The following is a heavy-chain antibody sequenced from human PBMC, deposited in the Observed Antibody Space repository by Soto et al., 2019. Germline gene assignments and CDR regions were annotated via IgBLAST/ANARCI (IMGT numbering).Heavy chain of an antibody. CDR3: AIPKSVRFLDDFDY. V-gene: IGHV3-21*01. Sequence: GGSLRLSCAASGFTFSSYSMNWVRQAPGKGLEWVSSISSSSSYIYYADSVKGRFTISRDNAKNSLYLQMNSLRAEDTAVYYCAIPKSVRFLDDFDYWGQGTLVTVSS. CDR2: ISSSSSYI. D-gene: IGHD3-3*01. CDR1: GFTFSSYS. J-gene: IGHJ4*02.